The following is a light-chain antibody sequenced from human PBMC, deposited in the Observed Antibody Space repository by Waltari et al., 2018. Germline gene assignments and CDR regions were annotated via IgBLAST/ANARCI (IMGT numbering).Light chain of an antibody. CDR2: DDA. V-gene: IGLV3-21*03. Sequence: SYTLTQPPAVSVAPGKTATITCGVNQIGNKRVHWYQQKPGQAPVLVVSDDADRPSGIPERFSGSNSGSTATLTISRVEAGDEADYFCQVWDSNSDHVVVFGGGTKLTVL. CDR1: QIGNKR. J-gene: IGLJ2*01. CDR3: QVWDSNSDHVVV.